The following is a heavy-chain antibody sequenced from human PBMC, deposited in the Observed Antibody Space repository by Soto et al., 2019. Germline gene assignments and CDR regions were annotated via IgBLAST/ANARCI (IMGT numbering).Heavy chain of an antibody. J-gene: IGHJ6*03. CDR1: GDSVTSHY. V-gene: IGHV6-1*01. CDR2: TYYRSRWYN. CDR3: AGTTSHQWYYMDV. D-gene: IGHD1-7*01. Sequence: SETLSLTCSFSGDSVTSHYLTWIRLSPSRGLEWLARTYYRSRWYNDYAVSVRSRITVNPDTSKNQFSLQLTSVTPEDTAVYYCAGTTSHQWYYMDVWGKGTTVTVSS.